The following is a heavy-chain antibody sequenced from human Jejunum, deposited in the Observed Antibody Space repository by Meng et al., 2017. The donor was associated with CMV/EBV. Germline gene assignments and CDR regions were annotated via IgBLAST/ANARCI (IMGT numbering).Heavy chain of an antibody. CDR1: GFTFGGYG. CDR3: TRDRGRVTPPDY. V-gene: IGHV3-49*04. CDR2: IRPGAYTGTT. Sequence: GFTFGGYGVSWVRQAPGKGLEWVAFIRPGAYTGTTEYAASVEGRFTVSRDDSKSVAYLQMNNLRSDDTAMYFCTRDRGRVTPPDYWGQGALVTVSS. D-gene: IGHD4-23*01. J-gene: IGHJ4*02.